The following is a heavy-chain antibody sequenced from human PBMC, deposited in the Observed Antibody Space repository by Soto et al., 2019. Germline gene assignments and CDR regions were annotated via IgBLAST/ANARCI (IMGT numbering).Heavy chain of an antibody. D-gene: IGHD4-17*01. Sequence: QVTLKESGPVLVKPTETLTLTCTVSGFSLSSGRMGVSWIRQPPGKPLEWLAHFFSDVERSYSASMQSRLTLSTDTSGSQVVLTMINMDPVDTATYYCARMDGDFNYYALDVWGQGTTVTVSS. CDR3: ARMDGDFNYYALDV. J-gene: IGHJ6*02. V-gene: IGHV2-26*01. CDR2: FFSDVER. CDR1: GFSLSSGRMG.